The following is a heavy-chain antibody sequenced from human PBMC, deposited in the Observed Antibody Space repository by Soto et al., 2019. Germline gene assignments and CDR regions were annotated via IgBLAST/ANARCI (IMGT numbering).Heavy chain of an antibody. Sequence: LSLTCTVSGGSISSYYWTWIRQPAGQGLEWIGRIYTSGSTNYNPSLKSRVTMSVDTSKNQFSLKLSSVTAADTAVYYCARVYSSSFDYWGQGTLVTVSS. CDR3: ARVYSSSFDY. D-gene: IGHD6-13*01. CDR2: IYTSGST. V-gene: IGHV4-4*07. J-gene: IGHJ4*02. CDR1: GGSISSYY.